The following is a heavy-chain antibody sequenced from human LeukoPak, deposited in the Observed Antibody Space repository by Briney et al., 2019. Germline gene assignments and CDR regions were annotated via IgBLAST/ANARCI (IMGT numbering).Heavy chain of an antibody. Sequence: PGGSLRLSCAASGFTFSTYAMHWVRQAPGKGLEWVAFLSYDGSNKHYADSVKGRFTISRDNSKNTLYLQMNSLRAEDTAVYYCAARSIYGSGTLIPRRWGQGTLVTVSS. CDR3: AARSIYGSGTLIPRR. CDR1: GFTFSTYA. CDR2: LSYDGSNK. J-gene: IGHJ4*02. V-gene: IGHV3-30-3*01. D-gene: IGHD3-10*01.